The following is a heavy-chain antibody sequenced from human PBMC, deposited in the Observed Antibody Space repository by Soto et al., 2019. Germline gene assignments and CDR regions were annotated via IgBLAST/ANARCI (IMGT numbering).Heavy chain of an antibody. CDR1: GYIFTSYW. CDR3: ALYIPYCGGDCYHR. CDR2: IDPSDSYT. D-gene: IGHD2-21*02. Sequence: PGESLKISCKGSGYIFTSYWISWVRQMPGKGLEWMGRIDPSDSYTNYSPSFQGHVTISADKSISTAYLQWSSLKASDTAMYYCALYIPYCGGDCYHRCGQVSLVPVSS. J-gene: IGHJ5*02. V-gene: IGHV5-10-1*01.